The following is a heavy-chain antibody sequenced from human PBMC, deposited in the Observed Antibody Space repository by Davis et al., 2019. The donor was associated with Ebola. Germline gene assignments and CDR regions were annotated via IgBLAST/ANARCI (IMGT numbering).Heavy chain of an antibody. CDR1: GYTFTSYY. J-gene: IGHJ6*02. CDR2: INPSGGST. Sequence: ASVKVSCKASGYTFTSYYMHWVRQAPGQGLEWMGIINPSGGSTSYAQKFQGRVTMTRDTSTSTVYMELSSLRSEDTAVYYCARERQSCTNGVCFNRGMDVWGQGTTVTVSS. D-gene: IGHD2-8*01. CDR3: ARERQSCTNGVCFNRGMDV. V-gene: IGHV1-46*01.